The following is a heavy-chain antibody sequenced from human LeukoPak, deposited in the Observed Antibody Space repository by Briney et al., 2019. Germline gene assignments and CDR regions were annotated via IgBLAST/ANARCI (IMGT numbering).Heavy chain of an antibody. CDR2: IYYSGIT. V-gene: IGHV4-59*12. CDR1: GGSIRGYY. J-gene: IGHJ2*01. CDR3: ARGLRVTAMVGCRDSEQNYWYFDL. D-gene: IGHD5-18*01. Sequence: SETLSLTCTVPGGSIRGYYWSWIRQPPGKGLEYIGYIYYSGITNYTPSLKSRVTISVDTSKNQFSLRLNSVTAADTAVYYCARGLRVTAMVGCRDSEQNYWYFDLWGRGTLVTVSS.